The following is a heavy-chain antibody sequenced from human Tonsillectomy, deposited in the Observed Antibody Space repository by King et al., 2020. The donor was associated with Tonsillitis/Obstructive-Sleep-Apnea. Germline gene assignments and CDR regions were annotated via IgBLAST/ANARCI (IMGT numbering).Heavy chain of an antibody. CDR1: GGSISTGGYY. V-gene: IGHV4-31*03. J-gene: IGHJ5*02. D-gene: IGHD3-22*01. CDR3: ARGVDYYDSSGQNNWFDP. CDR2: IYYSGST. Sequence: QLQESGPGLVKPSQTLSLTCTVSGGSISTGGYYWSWIRQHPGKGLEWIGYIYYSGSTYYNPSLKSRVTISVDTSKNQFSLKLSSVTAADKAVYYWARGVDYYDSSGQNNWFDPWGQGTLVTVSS.